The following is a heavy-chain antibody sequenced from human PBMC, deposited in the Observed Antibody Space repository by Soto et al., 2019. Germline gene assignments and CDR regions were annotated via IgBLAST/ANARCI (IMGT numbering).Heavy chain of an antibody. V-gene: IGHV6-1*01. CDR3: ARTVGWLDP. CDR1: GDSVSSNRAA. D-gene: IGHD1-26*01. Sequence: PSETLSLTCAISGDSVSSNRAAWNWIRQSPSGGLEWLRRTYYRYKWYNEYEEYVKSRITINPDKSKNQFSLQLNSVSPEDTAVYYGARTVGWLDPWGQGSLVTVSS. CDR2: TYYRYKWYN. J-gene: IGHJ5*02.